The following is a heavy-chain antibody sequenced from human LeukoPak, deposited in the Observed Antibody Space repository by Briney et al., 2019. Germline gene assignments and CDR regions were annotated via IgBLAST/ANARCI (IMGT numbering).Heavy chain of an antibody. J-gene: IGHJ4*02. CDR2: INPNSGGT. Sequence: ASVKVSCKASGYTFTGYYMHWVRQAPGQGLEWMGWINPNSGGTNYAQKFQGRVTMTRDTSISTAYMELSSLRSEDTAVYYCARYIVVRGVITKRYYFDYWGQGTLVTVSS. CDR1: GYTFTGYY. CDR3: ARYIVVRGVITKRYYFDY. V-gene: IGHV1-2*02. D-gene: IGHD3-10*01.